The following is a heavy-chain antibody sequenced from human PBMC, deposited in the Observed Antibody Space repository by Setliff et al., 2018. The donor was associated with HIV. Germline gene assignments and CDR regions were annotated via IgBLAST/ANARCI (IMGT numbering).Heavy chain of an antibody. D-gene: IGHD3-16*02. CDR2: MNPNSGNT. CDR1: GYTFTSYD. CDR3: ATAFYDYVWGSYRYGYYFDY. Sequence: ASVKVSCKASGYTFTSYDINWVRQATGQGLEWMGWMNPNSGNTIYAQKFQGRVTMTEDTSTDTAYMELSSLRSEDTAVYYCATAFYDYVWGSYRYGYYFDYWGQGTLVTVSS. V-gene: IGHV1-8*01. J-gene: IGHJ4*02.